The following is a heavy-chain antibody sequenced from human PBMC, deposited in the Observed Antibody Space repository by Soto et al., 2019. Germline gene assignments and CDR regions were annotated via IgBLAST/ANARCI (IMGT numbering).Heavy chain of an antibody. J-gene: IGHJ4*02. CDR2: ISSTTNYI. V-gene: IGHV3-21*06. Sequence: WGSLLLSCASSVFTFTMYSMNWVRQAPGKGLDLVSSISSTTNYIYYGDSMKGRFTISRDNAKNSLYLEMNSLRAEDTAVYYCARESEDLTSNFDYWGQGTLVTVSS. CDR3: ARESEDLTSNFDY. CDR1: VFTFTMYS.